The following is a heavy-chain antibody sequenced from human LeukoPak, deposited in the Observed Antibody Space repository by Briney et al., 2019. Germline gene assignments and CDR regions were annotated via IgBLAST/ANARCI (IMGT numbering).Heavy chain of an antibody. CDR2: IYYSGST. D-gene: IGHD3-3*01. J-gene: IGHJ5*02. CDR3: ARESHYDFWSGYSNWFDP. V-gene: IGHV4-31*03. CDR1: GGSISSGGYY. Sequence: SETLSLTCTVSGGSISSGGYYWSWIRQHPGKGLEWIGYIYYSGSTHYNPSLKSRVTISVDTSKNQFSLKLSSVTAADTAVYYCARESHYDFWSGYSNWFDPWGQGTLVTVSS.